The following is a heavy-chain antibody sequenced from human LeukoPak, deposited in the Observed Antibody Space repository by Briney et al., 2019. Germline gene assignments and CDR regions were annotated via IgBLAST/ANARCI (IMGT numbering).Heavy chain of an antibody. V-gene: IGHV4-30-2*01. D-gene: IGHD4-17*01. J-gene: IGHJ4*02. CDR3: ARGATDPPFDDYGDYIPLVY. Sequence: PSETLSLTCTVSGGSISSGGYYWSWIRQPPGKGLEWIGYIYHSGSTYYNPSLKSRVTISVDRSKNQFSLKLSSVTAADTAVYYCARGATDPPFDDYGDYIPLVYWGQGTLVTVSS. CDR1: GGSISSGGYY. CDR2: IYHSGST.